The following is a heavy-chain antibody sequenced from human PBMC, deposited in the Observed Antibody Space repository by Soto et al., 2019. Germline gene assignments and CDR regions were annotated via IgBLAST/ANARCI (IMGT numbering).Heavy chain of an antibody. J-gene: IGHJ4*02. CDR1: GLTFSSYA. CDR3: AKFSVPGSYHRPDY. D-gene: IGHD1-1*01. CDR2: ISGSGAGT. Sequence: PGGSLRLSCAASGLTFSSYAMNWVRQAPGKGLEWVSGISGSGAGTYYADSVKGRFTISRDNSKNTLYLQMNTLRAEDTAVYYCAKFSVPGSYHRPDYWGQGTLVTVSS. V-gene: IGHV3-23*01.